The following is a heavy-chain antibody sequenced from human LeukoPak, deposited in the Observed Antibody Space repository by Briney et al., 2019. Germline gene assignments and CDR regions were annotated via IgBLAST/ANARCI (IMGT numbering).Heavy chain of an antibody. CDR1: GGTFSSYA. J-gene: IGHJ5*02. Sequence: SVKVSCKAPGGTFSSYAISWVRQAPGQGLEWMGGIIPIFGTANYAQKFQGRVTITTDESTSTAYMELSSLRSEDTAVYYCARDYLGYCSSTSCSINWFDPWGQGTLVTVSS. V-gene: IGHV1-69*05. CDR3: ARDYLGYCSSTSCSINWFDP. CDR2: IIPIFGTA. D-gene: IGHD2-2*01.